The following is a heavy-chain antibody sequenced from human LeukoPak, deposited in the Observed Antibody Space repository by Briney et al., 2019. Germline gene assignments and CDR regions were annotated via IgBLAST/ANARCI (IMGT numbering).Heavy chain of an antibody. V-gene: IGHV3-30-3*01. CDR3: AAPLAGTRNGFDI. CDR2: ISYDGSNK. D-gene: IGHD6-19*01. J-gene: IGHJ3*02. CDR1: GFTFSSYA. Sequence: GGSLRLSCAASGFTFSSYAVHWVRQAPGKGLEWVAVISYDGSNKYYADSVEGRFTISRDNAKNTLYLQMNSLRADDTAVYYCAAPLAGTRNGFDIWGQGTMVAVSS.